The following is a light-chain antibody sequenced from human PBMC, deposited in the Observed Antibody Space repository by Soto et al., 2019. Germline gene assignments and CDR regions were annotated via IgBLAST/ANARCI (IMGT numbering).Light chain of an antibody. Sequence: QSVLTQPRSVSGSPGQSVTISCTGTSSDVGGHNYVSWYQQYPDNAPKLLLSSVSKRPSGVPDRFSGSKSGNTASLTISGLQAEDEADYYCCSYAGSYTYVFGTGTKVTVL. CDR1: SSDVGGHNY. J-gene: IGLJ1*01. CDR2: SVS. V-gene: IGLV2-11*01. CDR3: CSYAGSYTYV.